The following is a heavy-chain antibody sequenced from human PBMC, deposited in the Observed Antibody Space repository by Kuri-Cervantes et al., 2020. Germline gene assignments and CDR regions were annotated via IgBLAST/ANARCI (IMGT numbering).Heavy chain of an antibody. D-gene: IGHD2-2*01. CDR1: GGSVSSGGYY. CDR2: MHYAGST. CDR3: ARDRYCSSTSCYHSMTTVTHFDY. Sequence: SETLSLTCTVSGGSVSSGGYYWSWVRQPPGKGLEWIGYMHYAGSTNYNPSLKGRVTISTDGSKNQFSLKLSSVIAADTAVYYCARDRYCSSTSCYHSMTTVTHFDYWGQGTLVTVSS. J-gene: IGHJ4*02. V-gene: IGHV4-61*08.